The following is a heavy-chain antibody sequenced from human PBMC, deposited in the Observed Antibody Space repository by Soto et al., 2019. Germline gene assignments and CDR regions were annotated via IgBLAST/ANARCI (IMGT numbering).Heavy chain of an antibody. D-gene: IGHD3-10*01. CDR3: ARDLWSNSNPHDAFDI. CDR1: GYTFTSYD. V-gene: IGHV1-18*01. CDR2: MNPNNGNT. J-gene: IGHJ3*02. Sequence: WASVKVSCKASGYTFTSYDINWVRQATGQGLEWMGWMNPNNGNTNYAQSVQGRVTMTTDTSTSTAYMELRSLRSDDTAMYYCARDLWSNSNPHDAFDIWGQGTMVTVSS.